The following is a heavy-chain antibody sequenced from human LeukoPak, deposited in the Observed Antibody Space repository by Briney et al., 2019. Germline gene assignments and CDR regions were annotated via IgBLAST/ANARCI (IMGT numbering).Heavy chain of an antibody. J-gene: IGHJ5*02. Sequence: GGSLRLSCAASGFTFSSYAMSWVRQAPGKGLEWVSAISGSGGSTYYADSVKGRFTISRDNSKNTLYLQMNSLRAEDTAVYYCAKDLSVDVSIAVAGTNWFGPWGQGTLVTVSS. D-gene: IGHD6-19*01. CDR3: AKDLSVDVSIAVAGTNWFGP. CDR1: GFTFSSYA. V-gene: IGHV3-23*01. CDR2: ISGSGGST.